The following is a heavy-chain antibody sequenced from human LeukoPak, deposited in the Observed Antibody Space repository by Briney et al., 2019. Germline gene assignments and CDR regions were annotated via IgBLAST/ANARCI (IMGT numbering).Heavy chain of an antibody. CDR2: IYSGGST. CDR3: ARVKVVVNWAVSHFDY. J-gene: IGHJ4*02. V-gene: IGHV3-53*01. CDR1: GLTVSSNY. Sequence: PGGSLRLSCAASGLTVSSNYMSWVRQAPGKGLEWVSIIYSGGSTYYADSVKGRFTISRDNAKNTLNLQMNSLRAEDTAVYYCARVKVVVNWAVSHFDYWGQGTLVTVSS. D-gene: IGHD2-15*01.